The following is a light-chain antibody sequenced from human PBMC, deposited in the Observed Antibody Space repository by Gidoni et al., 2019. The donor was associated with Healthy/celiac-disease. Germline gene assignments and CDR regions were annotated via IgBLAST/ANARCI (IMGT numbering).Light chain of an antibody. J-gene: IGKJ4*02. Sequence: DNQMTQSPPSRSASVGDRVTITCRASQSISSYLNWYQQKQGNAPKLLIYAASSLQSGVPSRFSGSGSGTDFTLTISSLQPEDFATYYCQQSYSTPRLTFGGGTKVEIK. CDR3: QQSYSTPRLT. CDR1: QSISSY. CDR2: AAS. V-gene: IGKV1-39*01.